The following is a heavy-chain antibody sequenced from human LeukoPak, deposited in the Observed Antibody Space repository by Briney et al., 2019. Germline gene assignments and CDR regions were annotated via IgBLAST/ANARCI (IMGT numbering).Heavy chain of an antibody. J-gene: IGHJ4*02. D-gene: IGHD2-15*01. CDR3: AKAPVTSCRGAFCYPFDY. CDR2: MSSSDDGG. V-gene: IGHV3-23*01. Sequence: GGSLRLSCAASGFTFDDYGMSWVRQAPGKGLEWVSAMSSSDDGGYYAASVRGRFTISRDTSRSTLYLQMNSLRAEDAAVYYCAKAPVTSCRGAFCYPFDYWGQGTLVIVSS. CDR1: GFTFDDYG.